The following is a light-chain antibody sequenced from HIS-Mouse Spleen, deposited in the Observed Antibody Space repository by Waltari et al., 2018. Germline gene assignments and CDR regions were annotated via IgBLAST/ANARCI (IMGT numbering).Light chain of an antibody. Sequence: SYELTQPPSVSVSPGQTARITCSGDALPKQYAYWYQQKPGQAPGLVRYKDRERHAGIPERFSGASSGTTVTLTISGVQAEDEADYYCQSADSSGTYSVVFGGGTKLTVL. CDR3: QSADSSGTYSVV. CDR1: ALPKQY. J-gene: IGLJ2*01. V-gene: IGLV3-25*03. CDR2: KDR.